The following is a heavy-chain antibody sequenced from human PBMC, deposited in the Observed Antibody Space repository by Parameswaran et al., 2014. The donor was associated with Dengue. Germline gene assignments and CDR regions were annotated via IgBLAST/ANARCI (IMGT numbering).Heavy chain of an antibody. CDR2: INHSGST. D-gene: IGHD5-18*01. J-gene: IGHJ6*02. Sequence: RWIRQPPGKGLEWIGEINHSGSTNYNPSLKSRVTISVDTSKNQFSLKLSSVTAADTAVYYCARVNWAAAMVTREYYYYGMDVWGQGTTVTVSS. V-gene: IGHV4-34*01. CDR3: ARVNWAAAMVTREYYYYGMDV.